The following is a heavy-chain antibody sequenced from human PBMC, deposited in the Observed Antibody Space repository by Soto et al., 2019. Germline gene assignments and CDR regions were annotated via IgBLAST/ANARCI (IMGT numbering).Heavy chain of an antibody. CDR3: AKGVATVTKNWFDP. CDR2: ISGSGGST. Sequence: GGSLILSCEASGFTFSNYAMNWVRQAPGKGLEWVLGISGSGGSTYYADSVKGRFTISRDNSKNTLYLQMNSLRAEDTAVYYCAKGVATVTKNWFDPWGQGTLVTVSS. V-gene: IGHV3-23*01. CDR1: GFTFSNYA. J-gene: IGHJ5*02. D-gene: IGHD4-4*01.